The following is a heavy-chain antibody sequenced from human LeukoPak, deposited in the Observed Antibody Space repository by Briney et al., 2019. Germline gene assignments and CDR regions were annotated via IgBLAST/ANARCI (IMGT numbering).Heavy chain of an antibody. CDR1: GYTFTSYG. Sequence: HRASVKVSCKASGYTFTSYGISWVRQAPGQGLEWMGWISAYNGNTNYAQKFQDRVTMTTDTSTSTAYMELRSLRSDDTAVYYCARVGYSSSSNDYWGQGTLVTVSS. CDR3: ARVGYSSSSNDY. D-gene: IGHD6-6*01. V-gene: IGHV1-18*01. J-gene: IGHJ4*02. CDR2: ISAYNGNT.